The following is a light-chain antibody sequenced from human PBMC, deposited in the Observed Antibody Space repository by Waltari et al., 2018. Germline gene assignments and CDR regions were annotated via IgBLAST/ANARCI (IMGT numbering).Light chain of an antibody. Sequence: QSALTQPTSVSGSPGQSITISCTGTSRAVGFYNFVSWYQQYAGKVPQLLIYDVSDRPSGVSSRFSGSKSGNTASLTISGLQADDEADYYCNSYTGSSSWVFGGGTKLTVL. V-gene: IGLV2-14*01. CDR1: SRAVGFYNF. J-gene: IGLJ3*02. CDR3: NSYTGSSSWV. CDR2: DVS.